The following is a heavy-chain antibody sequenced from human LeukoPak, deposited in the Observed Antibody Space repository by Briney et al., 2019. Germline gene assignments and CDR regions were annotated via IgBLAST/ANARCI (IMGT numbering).Heavy chain of an antibody. Sequence: GSSVKVSCKASGGTFSSYAISWVRQAPGQGLEWMGGIIPIFGTANYAQKFQGRVTITADESTSTAYMELSSLRSEDTAVYYCARGDPSTGGLGELSLTRTFDYWGQGTLVTVSS. CDR3: ARGDPSTGGLGELSLTRTFDY. CDR1: GGTFSSYA. D-gene: IGHD3-16*02. CDR2: IIPIFGTA. J-gene: IGHJ4*02. V-gene: IGHV1-69*01.